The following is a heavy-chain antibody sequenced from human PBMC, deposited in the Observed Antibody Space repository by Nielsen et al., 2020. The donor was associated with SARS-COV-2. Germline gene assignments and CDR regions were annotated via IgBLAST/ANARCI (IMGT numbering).Heavy chain of an antibody. V-gene: IGHV4-39*07. CDR1: GGSITSGNYY. J-gene: IGHJ3*02. Sequence: GSLRLSCTVSGGSITSGNYYWSWMRQPPGKGLEWIGNIYYRGSTYYNPSLKSRVTISADTSKNQFSLKLRSVTAADTAVYYCAREYSSSPGAFDIWGQGTMVTVSS. D-gene: IGHD6-6*01. CDR3: AREYSSSPGAFDI. CDR2: IYYRGST.